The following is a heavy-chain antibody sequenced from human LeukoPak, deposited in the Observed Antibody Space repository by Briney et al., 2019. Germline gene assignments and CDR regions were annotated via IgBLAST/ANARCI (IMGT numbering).Heavy chain of an antibody. CDR3: AVSMITDLFDY. D-gene: IGHD3-16*01. J-gene: IGHJ4*02. Sequence: GGSLRLSCAASGFTFRSYAMHWVRQAPGKGLEWVALISSDANNKYYADSVKGRFTISRDTSKNTLYLQMNSLRSEDTALYYCAVSMITDLFDYWGQGTLVSVSS. V-gene: IGHV3-30-3*01. CDR2: ISSDANNK. CDR1: GFTFRSYA.